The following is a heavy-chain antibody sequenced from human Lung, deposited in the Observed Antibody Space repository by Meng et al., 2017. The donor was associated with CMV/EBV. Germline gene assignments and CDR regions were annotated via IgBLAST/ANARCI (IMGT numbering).Heavy chain of an antibody. V-gene: IGHV3-11*06. J-gene: IGHJ4*02. CDR2: ISSSSSYT. CDR3: ARDRGATYYDYVWGSYQPILLDN. Sequence: QVQLVESGGGLVKPGGXLRLSCAASGFTLSAYYMSWIRQAPGKGLEWVSYISSSSSYTNYADSVKGRFTISRDNAKNSLYLQMNSLRAEDTAVYYCARDRGATYYDYVWGSYQPILLDNWDQGNLVTVSS. CDR1: GFTLSAYY. D-gene: IGHD3-16*01.